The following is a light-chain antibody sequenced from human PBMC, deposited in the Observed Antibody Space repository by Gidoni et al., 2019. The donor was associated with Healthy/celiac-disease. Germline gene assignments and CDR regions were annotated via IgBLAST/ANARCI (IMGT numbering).Light chain of an antibody. J-gene: IGLJ2*01. Sequence: ISCTGSSSNIGAGYDVHWYQQLPGTAPKLLIYGNSNRPSGVPDRFSGSKSGTSASLAITGLQAEDEADYYCQSYDSSLSGVVFGGGTKLTVL. CDR3: QSYDSSLSGVV. CDR1: SSNIGAGYD. CDR2: GNS. V-gene: IGLV1-40*01.